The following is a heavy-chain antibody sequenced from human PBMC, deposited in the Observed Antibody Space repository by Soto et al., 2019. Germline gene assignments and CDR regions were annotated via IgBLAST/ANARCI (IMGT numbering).Heavy chain of an antibody. D-gene: IGHD2-15*01. J-gene: IGHJ6*03. V-gene: IGHV3-9*03. CDR3: TKSCSLYYMDV. CDR2: ISWDSGTI. CDR1: GFTFGDYA. Sequence: EVQLVESGGGLVQPGRSLRLSCAASGFTFGDYAMHWVRQAPGRGLEWVARISWDSGTIDYADSVKGRFTISRDNAKNSLYLQMNSLRAKDMAVYYCTKSCSLYYMDVWGKGTTVTVSS.